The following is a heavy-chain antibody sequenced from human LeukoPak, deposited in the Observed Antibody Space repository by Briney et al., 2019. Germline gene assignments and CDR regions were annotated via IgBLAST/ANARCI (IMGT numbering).Heavy chain of an antibody. CDR1: GGSISISNYY. Sequence: SETLSLTCTVSGGSISISNYYWGWIRQPPGRGLEWIGSISYSGTYYNPSFKSRLTISVDTSKNHFSLNLRSVTAADTAVYYCARRTSNPVGAIDYWGQGTLVTVSS. J-gene: IGHJ4*02. CDR2: ISYSGT. CDR3: ARRTSNPVGAIDY. V-gene: IGHV4-39*01. D-gene: IGHD1-26*01.